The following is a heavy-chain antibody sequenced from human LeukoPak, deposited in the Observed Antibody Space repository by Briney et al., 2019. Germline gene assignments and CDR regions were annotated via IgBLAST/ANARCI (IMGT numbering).Heavy chain of an antibody. CDR2: IYSGGST. CDR1: GFTVSSNY. J-gene: IGHJ4*02. Sequence: GGSLRLSCAASGFTVSSNYMSWVRQAPGKGLEWVSVIYSGGSTYYADSVKGRFTISRDNSKNTLYLQMNSLRAEDTAVYYCASPPTSGSTGYWGQGTLVTVSS. D-gene: IGHD1-26*01. CDR3: ASPPTSGSTGY. V-gene: IGHV3-66*01.